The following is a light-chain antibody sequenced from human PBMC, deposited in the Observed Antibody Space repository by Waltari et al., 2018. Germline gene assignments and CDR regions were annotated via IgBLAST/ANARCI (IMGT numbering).Light chain of an antibody. CDR1: QSVGSY. CDR2: QAS. Sequence: EIVLTQSPATLSLSPGERVTLSCRASQSVGSYLAWYQQQPGQAPRLLIHQASTRAAGIPARFSGSGSGTDFTLTISSLEPEDFAVYSCQQRGSWPPAFGGGTKVEIK. J-gene: IGKJ4*01. CDR3: QQRGSWPPA. V-gene: IGKV3-11*01.